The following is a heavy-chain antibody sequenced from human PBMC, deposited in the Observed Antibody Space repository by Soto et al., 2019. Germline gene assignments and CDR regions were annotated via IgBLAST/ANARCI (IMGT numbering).Heavy chain of an antibody. CDR3: ARDLYYYGSGSYLAFDC. D-gene: IGHD3-10*01. CDR1: GFTFSDYY. Sequence: VQLVESGGGLVKPGGSLRLSCAASGFTFSDYYMGWIRQAPGKGLEWVAYITNSGNRVFYADSVKGRFTISRDNSRNSLYLQVNGLRDEDTAVYHCARDLYYYGSGSYLAFDCWGQGTLVTVSS. CDR2: ITNSGNRV. V-gene: IGHV3-11*01. J-gene: IGHJ4*02.